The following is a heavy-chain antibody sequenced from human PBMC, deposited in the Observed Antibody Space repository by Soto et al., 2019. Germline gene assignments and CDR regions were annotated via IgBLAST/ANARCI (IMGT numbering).Heavy chain of an antibody. CDR3: ARESIAVAGPYFDY. D-gene: IGHD6-19*01. Sequence: SETLSLTCTVSGGSVSSSSYYWSWIWQPPGKGLERIGYIYYSGSTNYNPSLKSRFTISIDTSKNQFSLRLNSVTAADTAVYYCARESIAVAGPYFDYWGQGTLVTVSS. CDR1: GGSVSSSSYY. V-gene: IGHV4-61*01. CDR2: IYYSGST. J-gene: IGHJ4*02.